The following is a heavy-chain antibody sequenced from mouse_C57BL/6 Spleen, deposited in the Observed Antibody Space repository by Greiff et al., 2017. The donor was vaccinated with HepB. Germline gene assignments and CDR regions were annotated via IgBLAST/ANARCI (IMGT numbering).Heavy chain of an antibody. Sequence: QVQLQQPGAELVKPGASVKLSCKASGYTFTSYWMHWVKQRPGQGLEWIGMIHPNSGSTNYNEKFKSKATLTVDKSSSTAYMQLSSLTSEDSAVYYCARFGTTVGYYFDYWGQGTTLTVSS. J-gene: IGHJ2*01. D-gene: IGHD1-1*01. CDR3: ARFGTTVGYYFDY. CDR1: GYTFTSYW. V-gene: IGHV1-64*01. CDR2: IHPNSGST.